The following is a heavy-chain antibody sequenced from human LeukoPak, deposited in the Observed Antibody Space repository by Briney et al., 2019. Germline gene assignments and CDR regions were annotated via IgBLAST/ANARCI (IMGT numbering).Heavy chain of an antibody. CDR3: AKSMGFYDNTGRRE. CDR2: ISGSGGST. D-gene: IGHD3-22*01. Sequence: GSLRLSCAASGFTFSIYAMSWVRQAPGTGLEWVSAISGSGGSTHYADSVRGRFTISRDNSKNTLYLQMNSLRAEDTAIYFCAKSMGFYDNTGRREWGQGTLVTVSS. J-gene: IGHJ4*02. CDR1: GFTFSIYA. V-gene: IGHV3-23*01.